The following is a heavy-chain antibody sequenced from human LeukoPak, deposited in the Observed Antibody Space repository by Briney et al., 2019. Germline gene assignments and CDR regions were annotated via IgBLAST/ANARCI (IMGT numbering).Heavy chain of an antibody. D-gene: IGHD5-18*01. J-gene: IGHJ4*02. CDR3: ARERGRAALQLWPYYFDY. CDR1: GFTFDDYA. CDR2: ISWNSGSTI. Sequence: GGSLRLSCAASGFTFDDYAMHWVRQAPGKGLEWVSGISWNSGSTIYYADSVKGRFTISRDNAKNSLYLQMNSLRAEDTAVYYCARERGRAALQLWPYYFDYWGQGTLVTVSS. V-gene: IGHV3-9*01.